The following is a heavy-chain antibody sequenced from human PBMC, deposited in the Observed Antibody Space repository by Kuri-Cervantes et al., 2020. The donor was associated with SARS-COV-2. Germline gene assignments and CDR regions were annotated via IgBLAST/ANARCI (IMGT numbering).Heavy chain of an antibody. V-gene: IGHV3-48*01. Sequence: GGSLRLSCAASRFTFSNYSMNWVRQAPGKGLEWVSYIGSSSSIIYYADSMKGRFTISRDNAKDSLSLQMNSLRAEDTAVYYCARERYYSGHYGMDVWGQGTTVTVSS. CDR2: IGSSSSII. CDR1: RFTFSNYS. D-gene: IGHD3-10*01. J-gene: IGHJ6*02. CDR3: ARERYYSGHYGMDV.